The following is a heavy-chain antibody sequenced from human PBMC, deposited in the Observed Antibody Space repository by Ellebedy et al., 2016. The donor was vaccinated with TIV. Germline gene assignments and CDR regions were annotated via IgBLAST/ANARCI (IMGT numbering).Heavy chain of an antibody. CDR3: ARDGGQLGHNWFDP. V-gene: IGHV3-33*08. CDR1: GFTVTSNY. Sequence: GESLKISCAASGFTVTSNYMSWVRQAPGKGLDGVAVIWYDGSNKYYADSVKGRFTISRDNSKNTLYLQMNRLRAEDTAVYYCARDGGQLGHNWFDPWGQGTLVTVSS. CDR2: IWYDGSNK. J-gene: IGHJ5*02. D-gene: IGHD6-6*01.